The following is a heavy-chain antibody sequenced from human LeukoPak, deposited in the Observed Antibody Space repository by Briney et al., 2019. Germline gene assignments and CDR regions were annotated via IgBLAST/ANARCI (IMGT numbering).Heavy chain of an antibody. Sequence: ASVKVSCKASGYTFTSYDINWERQATGQGLEWMGWMNPNSGNTGYAQKFQGRVTMTRNTSISTAYMELSSLRSEDTAVYYCARSSTMVRGVIRYWGQGTLVTVSS. CDR2: MNPNSGNT. J-gene: IGHJ4*02. D-gene: IGHD3-10*01. CDR1: GYTFTSYD. V-gene: IGHV1-8*01. CDR3: ARSSTMVRGVIRY.